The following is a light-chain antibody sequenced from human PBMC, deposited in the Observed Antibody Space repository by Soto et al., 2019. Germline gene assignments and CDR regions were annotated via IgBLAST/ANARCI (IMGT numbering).Light chain of an antibody. CDR3: QQYYSTPFP. CDR1: QSVLYSSNNKNY. CDR2: WAS. V-gene: IGKV4-1*01. Sequence: DIVMTQSPDSLAVSLGERATINCKSSQSVLYSSNNKNYLAWYQQKPGQPPKLLIYWASTRVSGVPDRCSGSGSGTDFTLTISSLQAEDVAVYYCQQYYSTPFPFGPGTKVDI. J-gene: IGKJ3*01.